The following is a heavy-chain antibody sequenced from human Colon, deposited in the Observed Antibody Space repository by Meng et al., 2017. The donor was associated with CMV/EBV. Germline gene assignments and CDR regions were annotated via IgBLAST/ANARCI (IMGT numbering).Heavy chain of an antibody. CDR3: ASEGGCSRSACYSR. V-gene: IGHV3-23*01. J-gene: IGHJ4*02. CDR2: ISASGTNT. Sequence: GESLKISCTASRFTFSSYAMSWVRQAPGKGLEWVSAISASGTNTYYADSVKGRFTISRDNSKNTLYLQMNSLRAEDTAVYYCASEGGCSRSACYSRWGQGTLVTVSS. CDR1: RFTFSSYA. D-gene: IGHD2-21*02.